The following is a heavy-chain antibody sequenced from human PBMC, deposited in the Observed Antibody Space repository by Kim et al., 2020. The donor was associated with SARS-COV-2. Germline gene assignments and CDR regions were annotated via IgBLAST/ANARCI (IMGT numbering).Heavy chain of an antibody. CDR1: GFTFSSYW. Sequence: GGSLRISCAASGFTFSSYWMSWVRQAPGKGLEWVANIKQDGSEKYYVDSVKGRFTISRDNAKNSLYLQMNSLRAEATAVYYCARARISLVGATRWFDPWGQGTLVTVSS. D-gene: IGHD1-26*01. V-gene: IGHV3-7*01. CDR2: IKQDGSEK. CDR3: ARARISLVGATRWFDP. J-gene: IGHJ5*02.